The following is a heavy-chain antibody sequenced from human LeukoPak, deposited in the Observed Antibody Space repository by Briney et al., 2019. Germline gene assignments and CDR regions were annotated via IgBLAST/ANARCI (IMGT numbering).Heavy chain of an antibody. Sequence: ASVKVSCKASGGTFSSYAISWVRQAPGQGLEWMGIINPSGGSTSYAQKFQGRVTMTRDTSTSTVYMELSSLRSEDTAVYYCARDLQIGRFLEWLLRPPGYWGQGTLVTVSS. CDR2: INPSGGST. D-gene: IGHD3-3*01. J-gene: IGHJ4*02. V-gene: IGHV1-46*01. CDR1: GGTFSSYA. CDR3: ARDLQIGRFLEWLLRPPGY.